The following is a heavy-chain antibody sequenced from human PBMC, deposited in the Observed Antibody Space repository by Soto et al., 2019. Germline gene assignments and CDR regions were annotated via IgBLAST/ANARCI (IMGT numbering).Heavy chain of an antibody. CDR3: AREGGLELNRDYGMDV. D-gene: IGHD1-7*01. J-gene: IGHJ6*02. Sequence: QVQLVQSGAEVKKPGSSVKVSCKASGGTFSSYAISWVRQAPGQGLEWMGGIIPIFGTANYAQKFQGRVTITXXEXTXXADMELSSLRSEDTAVYYCAREGGLELNRDYGMDVWGQGTTVTVSS. CDR1: GGTFSSYA. V-gene: IGHV1-69*05. CDR2: IIPIFGTA.